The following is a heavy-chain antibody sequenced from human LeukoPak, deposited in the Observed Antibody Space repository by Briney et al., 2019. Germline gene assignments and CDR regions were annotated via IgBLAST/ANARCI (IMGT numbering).Heavy chain of an antibody. Sequence: ASVKVSCKASGYTFTGYYMHWVRQAPGQGLEWMGRINPNSDGTNYAQKFQGRVTMTRDTSISTAYMELSRLRSDDTAVYYCARDAVAATPGFLYYYYYMDVWGKGTTVTVSS. D-gene: IGHD2-15*01. CDR2: INPNSDGT. V-gene: IGHV1-2*06. CDR1: GYTFTGYY. CDR3: ARDAVAATPGFLYYYYYMDV. J-gene: IGHJ6*03.